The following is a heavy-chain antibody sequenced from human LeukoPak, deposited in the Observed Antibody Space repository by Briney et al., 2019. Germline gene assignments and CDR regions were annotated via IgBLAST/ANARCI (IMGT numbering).Heavy chain of an antibody. J-gene: IGHJ3*02. Sequence: PGGSLRLSCAASGFTFSSYGMHWVRHAPGKGLEWVSGISWNSGSIGYADSVKGRFTISRDNAKNSLYLQMNGLRAEDTALYYCAKDNLVRAFDIWGQGTMVTVSS. CDR2: ISWNSGSI. D-gene: IGHD6-13*01. V-gene: IGHV3-9*01. CDR1: GFTFSSYG. CDR3: AKDNLVRAFDI.